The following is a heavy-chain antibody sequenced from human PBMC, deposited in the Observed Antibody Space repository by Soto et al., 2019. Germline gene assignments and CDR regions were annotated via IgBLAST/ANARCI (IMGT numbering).Heavy chain of an antibody. CDR2: ISFDGTKK. V-gene: IGHV3-30-3*01. CDR3: ARATARWLDY. CDR1: GVTFSGFA. Sequence: QVQLVESGGGVVQPGRSLGLSCTAHGVTFSGFAMSWVRQAPGKGLEWVALISFDGTKKYYADSVKGRFTISRDNSKSTLFLEMNSLTPEDTAVYYCARATARWLDYWGLGTLVTVSS. D-gene: IGHD4-17*01. J-gene: IGHJ4*02.